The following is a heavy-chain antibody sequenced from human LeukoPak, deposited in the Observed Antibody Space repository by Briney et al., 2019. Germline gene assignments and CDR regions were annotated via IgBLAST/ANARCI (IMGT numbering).Heavy chain of an antibody. V-gene: IGHV3-74*01. Sequence: GGSLRLSCAASGFTFSSYWMHWVRQAPGKGLVWVSRINSDGSSTSYADSVKGRFTISRDNAKNTLYLQMNSLRAEDTAVYYCARANQVVPAATPKYYFDYWGQGTLVTVSS. CDR1: GFTFSSYW. D-gene: IGHD2-2*02. CDR3: ARANQVVPAATPKYYFDY. CDR2: INSDGSST. J-gene: IGHJ4*02.